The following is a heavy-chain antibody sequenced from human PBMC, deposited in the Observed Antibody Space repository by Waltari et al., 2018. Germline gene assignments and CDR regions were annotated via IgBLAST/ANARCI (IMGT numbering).Heavy chain of an antibody. Sequence: QVQLQQWGAGLLKPSETLSLTCAVYGGSFSGYYWSWIRQPPGKGLEWIGEINHSGSTNYNPSLKSRVTISVDTSKNQFSLKLSSVTAADTAVYYCARGLLGYSYGAFDYWGQGTLVTVSS. J-gene: IGHJ4*02. D-gene: IGHD5-18*01. CDR1: GGSFSGYY. CDR3: ARGLLGYSYGAFDY. CDR2: INHSGST. V-gene: IGHV4-34*01.